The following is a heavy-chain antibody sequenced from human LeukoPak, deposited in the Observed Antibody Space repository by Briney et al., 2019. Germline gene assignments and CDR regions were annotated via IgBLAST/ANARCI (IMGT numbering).Heavy chain of an antibody. J-gene: IGHJ5*02. CDR3: ARRYRRVAAAGHNWFDP. Sequence: GESLKIACKDSGYSFSDYWIGWARQMPGKGLEWMGIIHPSNSETQYSPSFQGQVTISADKSISTAYLQWSSLKASDTAMYYCARRYRRVAAAGHNWFDPWGQGTLVTVSS. D-gene: IGHD6-13*01. CDR1: GYSFSDYW. CDR2: IHPSNSET. V-gene: IGHV5-51*01.